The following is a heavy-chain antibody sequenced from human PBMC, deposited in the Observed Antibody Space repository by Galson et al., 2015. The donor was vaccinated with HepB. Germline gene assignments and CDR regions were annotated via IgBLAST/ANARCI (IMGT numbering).Heavy chain of an antibody. Sequence: ETLSLTCAVSGGSINSSDWWNWVRQPPGKGLEWIGEIHHSGGTSYNPSLKSRVTISVDKSKNHFSLKLSSVTAADTAMYYCARGGGSVAMISLDYWGQGTLVTVSS. CDR3: ARGGGSVAMISLDY. CDR1: GGSINSSDW. V-gene: IGHV4-4*02. J-gene: IGHJ4*02. CDR2: IHHSGGT. D-gene: IGHD3-22*01.